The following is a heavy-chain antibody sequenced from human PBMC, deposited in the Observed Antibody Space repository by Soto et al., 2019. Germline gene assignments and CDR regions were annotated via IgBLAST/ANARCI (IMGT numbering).Heavy chain of an antibody. D-gene: IGHD2-21*02. Sequence: QVRLVQSGAEVKKSGSSVKVSCMASGGTFSSYTVNWLRQAPGRGLEWMGRVIHVLTTTDYAQKFRGRVTITAEQSANAVYMELTSLSSEYTEIYYCARRRYCGYDCYHKSYYGMDVWGQGTTVTVAS. CDR2: VIHVLTTT. J-gene: IGHJ6*02. CDR1: GGTFSSYT. V-gene: IGHV1-69*08. CDR3: ARRRYCGYDCYHKSYYGMDV.